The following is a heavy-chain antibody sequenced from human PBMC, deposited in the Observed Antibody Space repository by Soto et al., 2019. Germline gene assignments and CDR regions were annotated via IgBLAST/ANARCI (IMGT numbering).Heavy chain of an antibody. CDR2: IIPMFGKA. Sequence: QVQLVQSGAEVKKPGSSVKVSCKSSGGTFTNYPITWVRQAPGQGLAWMGGIIPMFGKAKYAQKLQGRVTIAADESTSTAYMELSSVRSEDTAVYYCARANRGRGTFDIWGQGPMVTVSS. V-gene: IGHV1-69*01. J-gene: IGHJ3*02. CDR1: GGTFTNYP. D-gene: IGHD1-26*01. CDR3: ARANRGRGTFDI.